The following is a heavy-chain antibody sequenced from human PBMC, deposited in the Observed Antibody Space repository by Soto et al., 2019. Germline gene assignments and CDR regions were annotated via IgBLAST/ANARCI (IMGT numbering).Heavy chain of an antibody. CDR3: AKGGANSYAVWGWDY. CDR1: GFTFDHYA. J-gene: IGHJ4*02. V-gene: IGHV3-9*01. D-gene: IGHD1-26*01. CDR2: ISGNSVGG. Sequence: EGQLVESGGGLAQPGRSLRLSCAASGFTFDHYAMHWVRQAPGKGLEWVSGISGNSVGGVYADPVKDRFTISRDNAKNSLYLQMNSLRAEDPALSYCAKGGANSYAVWGWDYWGQGTPVTVSS.